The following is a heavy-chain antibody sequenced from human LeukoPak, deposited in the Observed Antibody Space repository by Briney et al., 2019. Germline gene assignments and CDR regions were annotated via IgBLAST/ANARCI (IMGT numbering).Heavy chain of an antibody. D-gene: IGHD1-1*01. V-gene: IGHV3-7*01. CDR3: ARTSRRGGFDY. J-gene: IGHJ4*02. CDR2: IKQDGSEK. CDR1: GFTFSRCW. Sequence: GGSLRLSCTASGFTFSRCWMSWVRQAPGKGLEWVANIKQDGSEKYYVDSVKGRFTISRGDNSLFLQMNSLRAEDTGVYYCARTSRRGGFDYWGQGTLVTVSS.